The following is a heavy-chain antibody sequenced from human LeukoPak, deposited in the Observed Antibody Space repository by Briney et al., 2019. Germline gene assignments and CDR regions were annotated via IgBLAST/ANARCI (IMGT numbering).Heavy chain of an antibody. CDR2: IKQDGSEK. D-gene: IGHD3-22*01. V-gene: IGHV3-7*03. J-gene: IGHJ2*01. CDR1: GFTFSSYW. Sequence: GGSLRLSCAASGFTFSSYWMSWVRQAPGKGLEWVANIKQDGSEKYYVDSVKGRFTISRDNAKNSLYLQMNSLRAEDTAVYYCARDRKYYYDSSGYYYSGYFDLWGRGTLVTVSS. CDR3: ARDRKYYYDSSGYYYSGYFDL.